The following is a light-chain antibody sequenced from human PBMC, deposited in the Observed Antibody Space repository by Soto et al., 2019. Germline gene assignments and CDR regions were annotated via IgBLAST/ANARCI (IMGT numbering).Light chain of an antibody. CDR1: QSISSN. V-gene: IGKV3-15*01. J-gene: IGKJ2*01. CDR2: GAS. Sequence: EIVMTQSPATLSVSPGERATLSCRASQSISSNLAWYQQKPGQAPRLLIYGASTRATGIPARFSGSGSVTQFTLTIGSLQSEDFAVYYCQQYNNWPPTFTFGQGTKLEIK. CDR3: QQYNNWPPTFT.